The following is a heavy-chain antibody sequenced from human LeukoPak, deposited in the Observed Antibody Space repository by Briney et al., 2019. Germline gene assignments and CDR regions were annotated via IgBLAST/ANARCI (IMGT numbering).Heavy chain of an antibody. D-gene: IGHD6-13*01. CDR1: GGSISSHY. V-gene: IGHV4-59*11. CDR3: ARVMVGGIAAAAYNWFDP. J-gene: IGHJ5*02. Sequence: SETLSLTCTVSGGSISSHYWSWIRQPPGKGLEWVGYIYYSGSTNYNPSLKSRVTISVDTSKNQFSLKLSSVTAADTAVYYCARVMVGGIAAAAYNWFDPWGQGTLVTVSS. CDR2: IYYSGST.